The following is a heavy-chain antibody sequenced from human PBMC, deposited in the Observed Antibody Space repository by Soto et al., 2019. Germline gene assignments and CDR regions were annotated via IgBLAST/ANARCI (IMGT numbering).Heavy chain of an antibody. CDR3: ARGFSYYDSRSSFDI. J-gene: IGHJ3*02. V-gene: IGHV3-13*01. CDR1: GFTFSSYD. Sequence: LRLSCAASGFTFSSYDMHWVRQATGKGLEWVSAIGTAGDTYYPGSVKGRFTISRENAKNSLYLQMNSLRAGDTAVYYCARGFSYYDSRSSFDIWGQGTMVTV. D-gene: IGHD3-22*01. CDR2: IGTAGDT.